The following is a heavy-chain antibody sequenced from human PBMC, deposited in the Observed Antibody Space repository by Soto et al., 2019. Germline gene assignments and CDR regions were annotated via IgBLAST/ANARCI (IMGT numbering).Heavy chain of an antibody. D-gene: IGHD2-21*01. Sequence: PGGSLRLSCAASGFTFSSYAMHWVRQAPGKGLEWVAVISYDGSNKYYAGSVKGRFTISRDNSKNTLYLQMNSLRAEDTAVYYCARGTLTSIDMVDYWGQGTLVTVSS. J-gene: IGHJ4*02. CDR2: ISYDGSNK. CDR3: ARGTLTSIDMVDY. CDR1: GFTFSSYA. V-gene: IGHV3-30-3*01.